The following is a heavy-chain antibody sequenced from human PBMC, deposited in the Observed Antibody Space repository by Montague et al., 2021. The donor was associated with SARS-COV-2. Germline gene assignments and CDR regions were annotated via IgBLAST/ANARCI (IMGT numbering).Heavy chain of an antibody. CDR2: ISSSGGTI. Sequence: SLRLSCAASGFTFSDYYMSWIRQAPGKGLEWVSYISSSGGTIYYADSVKGRFTISRDNAKNSLYLQTNSLRAEDTAEYYCARVKQQLVVYYYYYMDVWGKGTTVTVSS. CDR1: GFTFSDYY. V-gene: IGHV3-11*01. J-gene: IGHJ6*03. CDR3: ARVKQQLVVYYYYYMDV. D-gene: IGHD6-13*01.